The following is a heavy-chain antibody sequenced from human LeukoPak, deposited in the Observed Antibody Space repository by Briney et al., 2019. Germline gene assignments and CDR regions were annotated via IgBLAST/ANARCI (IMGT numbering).Heavy chain of an antibody. CDR2: ISGSGGST. V-gene: IGHV3-23*01. CDR3: AKDRLFGGVIVLLFDY. J-gene: IGHJ4*02. CDR1: GFTFSSYA. D-gene: IGHD3-16*02. Sequence: QPGGSLRLSCAASGFTFSSYAMSWVRQAPGKGLECVSAISGSGGSTYYADSVKGRFTISRDNSKNTLYLQMNSLRAEDTAVYYCAKDRLFGGVIVLLFDYWGQGTPVTVSS.